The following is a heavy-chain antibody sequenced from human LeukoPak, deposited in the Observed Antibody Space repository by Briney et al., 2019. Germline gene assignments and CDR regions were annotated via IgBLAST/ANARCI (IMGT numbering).Heavy chain of an antibody. CDR3: ARVRGLEWLLKHLDS. Sequence: GGSLRLSCAASGFTYSRYWMNWVRQAPGKGLEWVSYISGSGYPIYYADSVKGRFTISRDKDKTSLYLQMKSLRVEAEATYYCARVRGLEWLLKHLDSWGQGTLVTVSS. V-gene: IGHV3-48*01. J-gene: IGHJ4*02. CDR2: ISGSGYPI. D-gene: IGHD3-3*01. CDR1: GFTYSRYW.